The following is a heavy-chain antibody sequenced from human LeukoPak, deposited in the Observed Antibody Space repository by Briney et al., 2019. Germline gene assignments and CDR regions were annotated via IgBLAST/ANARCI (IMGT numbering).Heavy chain of an antibody. V-gene: IGHV4-59*08. J-gene: IGHJ5*02. CDR2: IYYSGST. Sequence: SESLFLTCTVSGGSISSYYWSWIRQPPGKGLEWIGYIYYSGSTNYHPSLKNRVTISVDTSKNQFSLKLSSVTAADTAVYYCASSGWYSLRWFDPWGQGTLVTVSS. CDR1: GGSISSYY. CDR3: ASSGWYSLRWFDP. D-gene: IGHD6-19*01.